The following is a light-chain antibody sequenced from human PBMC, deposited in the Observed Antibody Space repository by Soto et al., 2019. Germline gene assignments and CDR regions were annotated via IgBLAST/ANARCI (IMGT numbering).Light chain of an antibody. CDR3: LQTYSTWT. J-gene: IGKJ1*01. Sequence: DIQMTQSPTSLSASVGDRVTVTCRASQSISNNLSWYQQKPGKAPRLLIYAASSLQSGVPSRFSGSGSGTDFTLTISSLQPEDFATYFCLQTYSTWTFGQGNKVDIK. CDR1: QSISNN. CDR2: AAS. V-gene: IGKV1-39*01.